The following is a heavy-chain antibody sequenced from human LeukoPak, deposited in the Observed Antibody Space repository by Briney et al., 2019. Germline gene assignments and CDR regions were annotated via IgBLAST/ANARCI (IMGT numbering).Heavy chain of an antibody. CDR2: INPNSGGT. Sequence: ASVKVSCKASGYTFTGYYMHWVRQAPGQGLEWMGWINPNSGGTNYAQKFQGRVTMTRDMSTSTAYMELSSLRSEDTAVYYCAAAPRAYCGGDCYVQFDDWGQGTLVTVSS. CDR3: AAAPRAYCGGDCYVQFDD. J-gene: IGHJ4*02. D-gene: IGHD2-21*02. CDR1: GYTFTGYY. V-gene: IGHV1-2*02.